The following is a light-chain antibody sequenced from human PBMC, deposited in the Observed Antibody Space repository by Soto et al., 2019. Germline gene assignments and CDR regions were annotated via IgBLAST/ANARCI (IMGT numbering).Light chain of an antibody. Sequence: DIVMTQSPDSLAVSLGERATINCKSSQSVLYSSNNKNYLAWYQQKPGQPPKLLIYWASTRESGVPDRFSGSGSGTDFTLTISSLQAEDVAVSSCQQYYSTPFTFGPGTKVDIK. J-gene: IGKJ3*01. CDR2: WAS. CDR1: QSVLYSSNNKNY. CDR3: QQYYSTPFT. V-gene: IGKV4-1*01.